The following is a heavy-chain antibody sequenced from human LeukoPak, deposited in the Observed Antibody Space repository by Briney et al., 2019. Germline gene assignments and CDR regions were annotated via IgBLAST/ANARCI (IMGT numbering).Heavy chain of an antibody. J-gene: IGHJ4*02. Sequence: ASVTVSCKASGYTFTSYYMHWVRQAPGQGLDWMGIINPSGGSTSYAQKFQGRVTMTRDTSTSTVYMELSSLRSEDTAVYYCAGPLSSSGYYYYFDYWGQGTLVTVSS. D-gene: IGHD3-22*01. V-gene: IGHV1-46*01. CDR3: AGPLSSSGYYYYFDY. CDR2: INPSGGST. CDR1: GYTFTSYY.